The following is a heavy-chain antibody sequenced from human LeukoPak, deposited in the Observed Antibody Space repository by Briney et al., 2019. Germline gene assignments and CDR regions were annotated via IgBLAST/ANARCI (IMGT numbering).Heavy chain of an antibody. J-gene: IGHJ4*02. CDR3: AKHEGSYYDKSGYTFDF. D-gene: IGHD3-22*01. V-gene: IGHV4-39*01. Sequence: SETLFLTCIVSGDSISTYYWGWVRQPPGKGLEWIGSIHSSGNSYCNPSLKSRVTLSVDTSKNQFSLKLSSVTAADRAVYYCAKHEGSYYDKSGYTFDFWGLGTLVTVSS. CDR1: GDSISTYY. CDR2: IHSSGNS.